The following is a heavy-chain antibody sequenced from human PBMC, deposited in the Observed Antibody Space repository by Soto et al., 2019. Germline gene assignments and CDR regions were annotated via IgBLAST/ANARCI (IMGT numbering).Heavy chain of an antibody. D-gene: IGHD1-26*01. J-gene: IGHJ4*02. CDR2: IYYSGST. V-gene: IGHV4-59*01. Sequence: QVQLQESGPGLVKPSETLSLTCTVSGGSISSYYWSWIRQPPGKGLEGIGYIYYSGSTNYNPSLKSRVTISVDTSKNQFSLKLSSVTAADTAVYYCARTDSGSYGDHFDYWGQGTLVTVSS. CDR1: GGSISSYY. CDR3: ARTDSGSYGDHFDY.